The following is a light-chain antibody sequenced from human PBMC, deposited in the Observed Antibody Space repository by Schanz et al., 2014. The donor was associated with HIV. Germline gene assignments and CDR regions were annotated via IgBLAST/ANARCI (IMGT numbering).Light chain of an antibody. CDR3: AAWDDNLSGVV. CDR1: SSNIGTNT. Sequence: QSVLTQPPSASGTPGQRVIISCSGSSSNIGTNTVNWYHQLPLTSPKLLIFINILRPSFVPARFSGSKSGTAASLAISGLRSEDEAGYYCAAWDDNLSGVVFGGGTKLTVL. V-gene: IGLV1-44*01. CDR2: INI. J-gene: IGLJ3*02.